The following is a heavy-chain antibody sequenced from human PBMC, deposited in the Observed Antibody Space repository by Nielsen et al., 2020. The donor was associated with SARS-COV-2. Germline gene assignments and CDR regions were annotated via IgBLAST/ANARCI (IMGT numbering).Heavy chain of an antibody. CDR2: IYYSGNT. V-gene: IGHV4-39*07. CDR1: GDSINNIDYY. CDR3: ARDDDNWGSLAY. Sequence: SETLSLTCTVSGDSINNIDYYWAWIRQPPGKGLEWIGSIYYSGNTYYNPSLKSRVTISVDTSKNQFSLKLSSVTAADTAVYYCARDDDNWGSLAYWGQGTLVTVSS. D-gene: IGHD7-27*01. J-gene: IGHJ4*02.